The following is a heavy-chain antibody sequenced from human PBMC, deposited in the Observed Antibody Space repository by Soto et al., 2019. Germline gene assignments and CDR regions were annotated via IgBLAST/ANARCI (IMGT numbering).Heavy chain of an antibody. Sequence: EVQLLESGGGLVQPGGSLRLSCAASGFTFSSYAMRWVRQAPGKGLEWVSAISGSGGSTYYAESVKGRFTISRDNSKNTLYLQMNSLRAEDTAVYYCAKRGSGSYFGYWGQGTLVSVSS. CDR3: AKRGSGSYFGY. V-gene: IGHV3-23*01. CDR2: ISGSGGST. D-gene: IGHD1-26*01. J-gene: IGHJ4*02. CDR1: GFTFSSYA.